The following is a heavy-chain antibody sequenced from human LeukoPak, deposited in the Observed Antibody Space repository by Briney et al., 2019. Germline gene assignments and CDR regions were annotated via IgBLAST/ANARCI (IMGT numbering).Heavy chain of an antibody. D-gene: IGHD6-19*01. CDR2: ISYDGSNK. Sequence: GGSLRLSCAAFGFTFSSYAMHWVRQAPGKGLEWVAVISYDGSNKYYADSVKGRFTISRDNSKNTLYLQMNSLRAEDTAVYYCAVGGQWLSFDYWGQGTLVTVSS. CDR1: GFTFSSYA. CDR3: AVGGQWLSFDY. J-gene: IGHJ4*02. V-gene: IGHV3-30-3*01.